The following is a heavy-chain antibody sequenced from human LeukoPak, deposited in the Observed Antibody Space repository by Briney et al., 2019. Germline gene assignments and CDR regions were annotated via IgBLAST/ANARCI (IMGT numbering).Heavy chain of an antibody. CDR1: GYSISSGYY. CDR3: ARQSATAAYDY. CDR2: IYHSGST. V-gene: IGHV4-38-2*01. D-gene: IGHD6-13*01. Sequence: PSETLSLTCAGSGYSISSGYYWGWIRQPPGKGLEWIGSIYHSGSTYYNPSLKSRVTISVDTSKNQFSLKLSSVTAADTAVYYCARQSATAAYDYWGQGTLVTVSS. J-gene: IGHJ4*02.